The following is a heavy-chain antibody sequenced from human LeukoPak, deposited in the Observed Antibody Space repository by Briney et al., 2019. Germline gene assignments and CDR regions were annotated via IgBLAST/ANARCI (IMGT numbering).Heavy chain of an antibody. CDR3: AKCGNSGCHLIDY. J-gene: IGHJ4*02. CDR2: ISGRTGGL. V-gene: IGHV3-23*01. Sequence: QPGRSLRLSCAASGFTFSSYGMHWVRQAPGKGLEWVSAISGRTGGLYYADSVKGRFTITRDNSKSTLYLQMDSLRAEDTAVYYCAKCGNSGCHLIDYWGQGTLVTVSS. CDR1: GFTFSSYG. D-gene: IGHD5-12*01.